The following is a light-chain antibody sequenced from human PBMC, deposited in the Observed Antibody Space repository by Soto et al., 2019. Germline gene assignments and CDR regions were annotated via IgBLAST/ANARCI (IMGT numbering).Light chain of an antibody. V-gene: IGLV1-40*01. CDR3: QSYDSSRSVV. J-gene: IGLJ2*01. CDR2: VNS. Sequence: QSVLTQPPSVSGAPGQRVTISCTGSSSNIGAGYDVHWYQQLPGAAPKLLIYVNSNRTSGVPGRFSGSKSGTSASLAITGLQAEDEADYYCQSYDSSRSVVFGGGTKRTVL. CDR1: SSNIGAGYD.